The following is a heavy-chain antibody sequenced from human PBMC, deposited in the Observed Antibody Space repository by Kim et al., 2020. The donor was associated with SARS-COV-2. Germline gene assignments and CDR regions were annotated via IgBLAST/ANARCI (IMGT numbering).Heavy chain of an antibody. CDR2: IYYSGST. CDR1: GGSISSSSYY. Sequence: SETLSLTCTVSGGSISSSSYYWGWIRQPPGKGLEWIGSIYYSGSTYYNPSLKSRVTISVDTSKNQFSLKLSSVTAADTAVYYCARHGSWESPGDYWGQGTLVTVSS. D-gene: IGHD1-26*01. J-gene: IGHJ4*02. CDR3: ARHGSWESPGDY. V-gene: IGHV4-39*01.